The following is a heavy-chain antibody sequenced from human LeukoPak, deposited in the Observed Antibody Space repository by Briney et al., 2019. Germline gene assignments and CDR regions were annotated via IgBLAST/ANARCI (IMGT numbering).Heavy chain of an antibody. D-gene: IGHD6-13*01. J-gene: IGHJ5*02. CDR1: GGSISSYY. CDR2: IYYSGST. V-gene: IGHV4-59*01. Sequence: SETLSLTCTASGGSISSYYWSWIRQPPGKGLEWIGYIYYSGSTNYNPSLKSRVTISVDTSKNQFSLKLSSVTAADTAVCYCARSYSSSWYRWGWFDPWGQGTLVTVSS. CDR3: ARSYSSSWYRWGWFDP.